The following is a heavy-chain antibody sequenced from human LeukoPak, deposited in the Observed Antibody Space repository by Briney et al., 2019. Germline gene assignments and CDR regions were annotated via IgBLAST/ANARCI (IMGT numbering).Heavy chain of an antibody. D-gene: IGHD3-22*01. CDR1: GFTFRSYW. J-gene: IGHJ4*02. V-gene: IGHV3-74*01. CDR3: ARDKYYESSGYFNY. CDR2: INSDGSST. Sequence: SGGSLRLSCAASGFTFRSYWMHWVRQAPGKGLVWVSHINSDGSSTNYADSVKGRFTISRDNAKNSLYLQMNSLRAEDTAVYYCARDKYYESSGYFNYWGQGTLVTVSS.